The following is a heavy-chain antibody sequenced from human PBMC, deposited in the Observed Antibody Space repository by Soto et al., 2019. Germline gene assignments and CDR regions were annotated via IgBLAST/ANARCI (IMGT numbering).Heavy chain of an antibody. CDR3: ARHGPRVYYDNSDYYYCGMDV. Sequence: GESLKISCKGSGYSFTIYWNGWGRQMPGKGLEGMGIIYPGDSDTRYSPSFQGQVTISADKSISTAYLQWSSLKASDTAMYYCARHGPRVYYDNSDYYYCGMDVWGQGTTVTVSS. CDR1: GYSFTIYW. J-gene: IGHJ6*02. D-gene: IGHD3-22*01. CDR2: IYPGDSDT. V-gene: IGHV5-51*01.